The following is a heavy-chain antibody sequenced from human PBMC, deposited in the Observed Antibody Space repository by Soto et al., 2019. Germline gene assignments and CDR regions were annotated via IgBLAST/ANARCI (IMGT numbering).Heavy chain of an antibody. D-gene: IGHD3-10*01. V-gene: IGHV4-4*07. CDR2: IYMSGTT. CDR1: GGSISSHY. Sequence: QVHLQESGPGLVKPSETLSLTCTVSGGSISSHYWTWIRQPAGKGLEWIGRIYMSGTTDDNPSLKSRLTMSVDTPKNQFSLNLSSLTAADTAMYYCARGGGFGASTTGVDPWGQGILVTVSS. CDR3: ARGGGFGASTTGVDP. J-gene: IGHJ5*02.